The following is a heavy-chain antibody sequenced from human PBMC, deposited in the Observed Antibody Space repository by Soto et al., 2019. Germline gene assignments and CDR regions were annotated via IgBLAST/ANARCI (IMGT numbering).Heavy chain of an antibody. Sequence: PGGSLRLSCAASGFTFSSYGMHWVRQAPGKGLEWVAVIWYDGSNKYYADSVKGRFTISRDNSKNTLYLQMNSLRAEDTAVYYCARAVGYTVVTPADQYFDYWGQGTLVTVSS. J-gene: IGHJ4*02. D-gene: IGHD2-15*01. V-gene: IGHV3-33*01. CDR3: ARAVGYTVVTPADQYFDY. CDR1: GFTFSSYG. CDR2: IWYDGSNK.